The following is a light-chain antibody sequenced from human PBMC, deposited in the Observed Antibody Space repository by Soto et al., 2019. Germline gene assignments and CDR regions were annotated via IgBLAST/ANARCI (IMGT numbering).Light chain of an antibody. V-gene: IGKV1-27*01. CDR2: AAS. J-gene: IGKJ1*01. Sequence: DIQMTQSPSSLSSSVGDRVTIACRASQGISTYLAWYQQKPGKVPKLLIYAASTLLSGVPSRFSGSGSGTDFTLTISSLQPEDVATYYCQKYDTAPLTFGQGTTVEIK. CDR1: QGISTY. CDR3: QKYDTAPLT.